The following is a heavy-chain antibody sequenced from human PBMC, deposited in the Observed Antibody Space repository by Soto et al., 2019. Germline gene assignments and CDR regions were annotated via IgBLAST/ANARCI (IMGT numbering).Heavy chain of an antibody. CDR3: VKDRDSNSWPSRDV. J-gene: IGHJ6*02. V-gene: IGHV1-18*01. Sequence: ASVKVSCKTSGYTFTRNGISWVRQAPGQGLEWMGWISPKSGSIKYAQKFQGRVIMTTDTSTCTAYMEVRSLRSDDTAVYYCVKDRDSNSWPSRDVWGPGTTVTVS. CDR2: ISPKSGSI. CDR1: GYTFTRNG. D-gene: IGHD3-22*01.